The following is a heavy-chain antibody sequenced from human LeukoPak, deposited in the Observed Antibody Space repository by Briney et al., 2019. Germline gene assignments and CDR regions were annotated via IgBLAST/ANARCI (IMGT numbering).Heavy chain of an antibody. V-gene: IGHV4-34*01. CDR3: ARGLTGSRRYFDS. CDR1: GGSFSGYY. D-gene: IGHD3-10*01. J-gene: IGHJ4*02. CDR2: INHSGNT. Sequence: SETLSLTCAVYGGSFSGYYWSWIRQPPGKGLEWIGEINHSGNTNYNPSLKSRVTISVDTSKNQFSLKLSSVTAADTAVYYCARGLTGSRRYFDSWGQGTLVTVSS.